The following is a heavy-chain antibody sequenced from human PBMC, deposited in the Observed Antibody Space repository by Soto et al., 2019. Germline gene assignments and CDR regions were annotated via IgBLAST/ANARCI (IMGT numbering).Heavy chain of an antibody. CDR2: INPSGGST. D-gene: IGHD2-2*02. V-gene: IGHV1-46*03. CDR3: ARGDCSSTSCYNRCFDY. J-gene: IGHJ4*02. Sequence: QVQLVQSGAEVKKPGASVKVSCKASGYTFTSYYMHWVRQAPGQGLEWMGIINPSGGSTSYAQKFQGRVTMTRDTSTSTVYMELSSLRSEDTAVYYCARGDCSSTSCYNRCFDYWGQGTLVTVSS. CDR1: GYTFTSYY.